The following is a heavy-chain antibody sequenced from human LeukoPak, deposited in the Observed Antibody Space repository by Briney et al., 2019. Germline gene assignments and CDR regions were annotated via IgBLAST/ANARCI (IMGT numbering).Heavy chain of an antibody. J-gene: IGHJ4*02. V-gene: IGHV1-18*01. D-gene: IGHD6-13*01. CDR3: ARDTPQHLKRYDY. CDR2: INTHNGNT. CDR1: GYNFDKFG. Sequence: ASVKVSCKASGYNFDKFGIAWVRQAPGQGLEWMGWINTHNGNTKYAQQYQGRVTMTTDTSTSTVYMELRSLRSDDTAVYFCARDTPQHLKRYDYWGQGTQVTVAS.